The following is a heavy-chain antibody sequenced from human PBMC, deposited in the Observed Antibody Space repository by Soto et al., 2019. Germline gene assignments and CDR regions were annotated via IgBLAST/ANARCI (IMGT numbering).Heavy chain of an antibody. V-gene: IGHV4-4*07. Sequence: LSLTCTVTGGTISGYYWTWIRQSAGGGLEWIGRIYSSGSTNYNPSLKSRVTISLDTSMNHFSLRLSSVTAADTAVYYCARGQRFSDWFDPWGQGTLVTVSS. D-gene: IGHD3-3*01. J-gene: IGHJ5*02. CDR3: ARGQRFSDWFDP. CDR1: GGTISGYY. CDR2: IYSSGST.